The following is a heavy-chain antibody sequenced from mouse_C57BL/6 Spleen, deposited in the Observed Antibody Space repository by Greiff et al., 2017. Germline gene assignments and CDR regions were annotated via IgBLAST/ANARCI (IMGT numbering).Heavy chain of an antibody. CDR1: GYTFTSYW. CDR3: ARRITTVVEGPDY. Sequence: QVQLQQSGAELAKPGASVKLSCKASGYTFTSYWMHWVKQRPGQGLEWIGYINPSSGYTKYNHKFKDKATLTADKSSSTAYMQLSSLTYEDSAVYYCARRITTVVEGPDYWGQGTTLTVSS. CDR2: INPSSGYT. D-gene: IGHD1-1*01. J-gene: IGHJ2*01. V-gene: IGHV1-7*01.